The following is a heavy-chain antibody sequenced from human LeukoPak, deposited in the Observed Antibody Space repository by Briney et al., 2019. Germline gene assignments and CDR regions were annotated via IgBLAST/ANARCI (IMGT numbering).Heavy chain of an antibody. Sequence: PSETLSLTCTVSGGSISSYYWSWIRQPPGKGLEWIGYIYYSGSTNYNPSLKSRVTISVDTSKNQFSLKLSSVTAADTAVYYCARIKTFYDYVWGSYRFFDYWGQGTLVTVSS. CDR1: GGSISSYY. CDR2: IYYSGST. CDR3: ARIKTFYDYVWGSYRFFDY. D-gene: IGHD3-16*02. J-gene: IGHJ4*02. V-gene: IGHV4-59*01.